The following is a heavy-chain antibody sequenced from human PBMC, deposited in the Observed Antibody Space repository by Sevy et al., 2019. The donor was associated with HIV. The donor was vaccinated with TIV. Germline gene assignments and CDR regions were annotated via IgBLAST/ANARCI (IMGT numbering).Heavy chain of an antibody. CDR3: ARGPYYRDTNTYFFMHY. CDR2: INSDGSST. Sequence: GGSLRLSCAGSGFTFSNYWMHWVRQAPGKGLVWVSRINSDGSSTSYADSVTGRCTISRDNAKNTRYLQMNSLRAEDTAVYYCARGPYYRDTNTYFFMHYWGQGTLVTVSS. CDR1: GFTFSNYW. J-gene: IGHJ4*02. V-gene: IGHV3-74*01. D-gene: IGHD3-22*01.